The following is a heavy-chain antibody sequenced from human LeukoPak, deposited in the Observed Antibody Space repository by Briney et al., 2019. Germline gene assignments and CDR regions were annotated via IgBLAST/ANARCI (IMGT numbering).Heavy chain of an antibody. CDR1: GGSISSGGYY. Sequence: SETLSLTCTVSGGSISSGGYYWSWIRQHPGKGLEWIGYIYYSGSTYYNPSLKSRVTISADTSKNQFSLKLSSVTAADTAVYYCARTRGYSGYEDFDYWGQGTLVTVSS. CDR2: IYYSGST. V-gene: IGHV4-31*03. CDR3: ARTRGYSGYEDFDY. J-gene: IGHJ4*02. D-gene: IGHD5-12*01.